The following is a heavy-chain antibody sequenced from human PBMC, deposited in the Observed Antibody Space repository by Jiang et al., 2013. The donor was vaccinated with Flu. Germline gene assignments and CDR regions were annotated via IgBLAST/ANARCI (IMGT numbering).Heavy chain of an antibody. D-gene: IGHD3-22*01. CDR1: GFSLSSSGVG. CDR2: IYWDGDK. J-gene: IGHJ4*02. V-gene: IGHV2-5*02. Sequence: TLTCSFSGFSLSSSGVGVGWIRQPPGKALEWLALIYWDGDKFYSPSLRSRLTITKDTSKNQVVLRMTNMDPVDTATYYCAHSLWYDSSGSYSGIRFDYWGQGTLVTVSS. CDR3: AHSLWYDSSGSYSGIRFDY.